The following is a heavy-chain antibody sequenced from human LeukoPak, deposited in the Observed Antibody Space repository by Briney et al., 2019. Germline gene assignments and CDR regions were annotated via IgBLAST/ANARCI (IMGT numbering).Heavy chain of an antibody. J-gene: IGHJ4*02. V-gene: IGHV3-48*04. CDR2: ISSSGATI. D-gene: IGHD5-18*01. CDR1: GFTFGSYT. CDR3: TRDAGTRLKYSFGYGDY. Sequence: GGSLRLSCAASGFTFGSYTMNWVRQAPGKGLEWVSYISSSGATIYYADAVKGRFTISRDNAKNSLYLQMNSLRAEDTAVYYCTRDAGTRLKYSFGYGDYWGQGALVTVSS.